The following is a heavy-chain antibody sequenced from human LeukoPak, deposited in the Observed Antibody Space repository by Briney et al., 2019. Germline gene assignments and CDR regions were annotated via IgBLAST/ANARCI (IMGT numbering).Heavy chain of an antibody. CDR3: AREYYYDSGS. CDR1: GFTFSSYW. J-gene: IGHJ5*02. Sequence: GSLRLSCAASGFTFSSYWMSWVRQAPGKGLEWVSVIYSGGSTYYADSVKGRFTISRDNSKNTLYLQMNSLRAEDTAVYYCAREYYYDSGSWGQGTLVTVSS. CDR2: IYSGGST. D-gene: IGHD3-22*01. V-gene: IGHV3-53*01.